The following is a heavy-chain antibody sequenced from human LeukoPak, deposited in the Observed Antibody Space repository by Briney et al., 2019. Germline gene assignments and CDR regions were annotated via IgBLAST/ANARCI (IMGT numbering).Heavy chain of an antibody. CDR3: AREREAALCFDY. D-gene: IGHD6-25*01. J-gene: IGHJ4*02. CDR2: INPSGSST. Sequence: ASVKVSCKAPGYTFTSYNIDWMRQAPGQGLEWTGMINPSGSSTSNAQKFQGRVTMTRDTSTSTVYMELSSLRSEDTAVYYCAREREAALCFDYWGQGTLVTVSS. V-gene: IGHV1-46*01. CDR1: GYTFTSYN.